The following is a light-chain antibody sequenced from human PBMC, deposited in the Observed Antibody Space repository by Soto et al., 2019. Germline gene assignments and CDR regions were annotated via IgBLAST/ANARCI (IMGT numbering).Light chain of an antibody. Sequence: QAVVTQPASVSGSPGQSITISCTGTSSDVGGYNYVSWYQQHPGNAPKLMIYDVNSRPSGVSNRFSGSKSGNTASLTISGLQAEDEADYYCSSYTSSSALILFGGGTKVTV. V-gene: IGLV2-14*03. J-gene: IGLJ2*01. CDR3: SSYTSSSALIL. CDR1: SSDVGGYNY. CDR2: DVN.